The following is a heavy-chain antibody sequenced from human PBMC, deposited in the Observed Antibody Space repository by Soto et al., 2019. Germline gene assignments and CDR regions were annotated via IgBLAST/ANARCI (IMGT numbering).Heavy chain of an antibody. CDR1: GGSITDRY. CDR2: ISYTGKT. J-gene: IGHJ4*02. Sequence: SETLSLTCTVSGGSITDRYWSWIRQPPGGGLEWIGYISYTGKTNCNPSLKSRVTISVDTSMNHFSLQLYSVTAADTAVYYCEHYLDGRELYSWGQGTLVTAS. D-gene: IGHD1-7*01. V-gene: IGHV4-59*11. CDR3: EHYLDGRELYS.